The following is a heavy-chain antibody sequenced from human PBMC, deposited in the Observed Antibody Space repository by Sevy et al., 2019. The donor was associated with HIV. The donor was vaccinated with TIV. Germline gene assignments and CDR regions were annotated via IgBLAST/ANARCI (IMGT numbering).Heavy chain of an antibody. D-gene: IGHD1-26*01. CDR2: INWNGGST. CDR3: ARVGWELLLDDAFDI. V-gene: IGHV3-20*01. J-gene: IGHJ3*02. CDR1: GFTFDDYG. Sequence: GGSLRLSCAASGFTFDDYGMSWVRQAPGKGLEWVSGINWNGGSTGYADSVKGRFTISRDNAKNSLYLQMNSLRAEDTALYHCARVGWELLLDDAFDIWGQGTMVTVSS.